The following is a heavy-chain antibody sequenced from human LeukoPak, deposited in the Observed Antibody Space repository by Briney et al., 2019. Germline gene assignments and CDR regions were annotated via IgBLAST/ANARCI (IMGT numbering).Heavy chain of an antibody. V-gene: IGHV3-30-3*01. D-gene: IGHD4-17*01. CDR3: ARDHDYAFDN. CDR2: ISYDGSNK. J-gene: IGHJ4*02. CDR1: GFTFSSYA. Sequence: PGRSLRLSCAASGFTFSSYAMHWVRRAPGKGLEWVAVISYDGSNKYYADSVKGRFTISRDNSKNTLYLQMNSLRAEDTAVYYCARDHDYAFDNWGQGTLVIVSS.